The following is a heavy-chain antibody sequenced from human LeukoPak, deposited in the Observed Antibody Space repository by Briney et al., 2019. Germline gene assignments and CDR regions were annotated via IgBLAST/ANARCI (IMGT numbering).Heavy chain of an antibody. V-gene: IGHV4-34*01. CDR2: INHSGST. J-gene: IGHJ5*02. CDR3: ARGGRESQTARRCKPGNWFDP. CDR1: SGSFSGHF. Sequence: SETLFLTCAVYSGSFSGHFWIWIRQPPGKGLEWIGEINHSGSTNYNPSLKSRVTISVDTSKNQFSLKLKSVTAADTAVYYCARGGRESQTARRCKPGNWFDPWGQGTLVTVFS. D-gene: IGHD1-1*01.